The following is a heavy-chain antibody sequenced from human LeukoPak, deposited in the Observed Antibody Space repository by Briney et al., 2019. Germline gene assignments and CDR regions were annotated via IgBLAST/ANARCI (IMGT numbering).Heavy chain of an antibody. J-gene: IGHJ3*01. CDR1: GFTVSSNY. D-gene: IGHD3-22*01. V-gene: IGHV3-66*01. CDR3: AKVLRNYYDSSGAFDV. CDR2: INSGGTT. Sequence: GGSLTLSCAASGFTVSSNYMIWLRQAPGQGLEWGSDINSGGTTYYPDSVKGRITISRDNSKNTLYLQMNSLSADDTAVYYCAKVLRNYYDSSGAFDVGGQGTMVTVCS.